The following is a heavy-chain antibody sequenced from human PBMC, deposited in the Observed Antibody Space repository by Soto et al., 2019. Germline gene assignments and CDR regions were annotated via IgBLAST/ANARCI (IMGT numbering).Heavy chain of an antibody. Sequence: GGSLRLSCAAFGFTFSSYAMSWVRQAPGKGLEWVSSISNGGGNIYYADSVKGRFTISRDNAKNSLYLEMNSLRAEDTAVYYCARARRTESHYDSSGYTAEYFQYWGQGTLVTVSS. CDR2: ISNGGGNI. D-gene: IGHD3-22*01. V-gene: IGHV3-21*04. CDR3: ARARRTESHYDSSGYTAEYFQY. CDR1: GFTFSSYA. J-gene: IGHJ1*01.